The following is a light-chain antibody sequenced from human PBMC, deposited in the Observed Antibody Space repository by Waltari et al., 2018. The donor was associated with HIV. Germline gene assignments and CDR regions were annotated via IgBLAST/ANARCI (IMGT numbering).Light chain of an antibody. J-gene: IGKJ5*01. V-gene: IGKV1D-13*01. CDR3: QKYKNFPST. CDR2: AVS. Sequence: AIHLTQSPSSLSASLGERVTLTCRASQAISTSLAWYQQRPGRPPKLLISAVSSLYRGVPARCSGSGFDTHFTRTINGLRAEDFATYHCQKYKNFPSTVGRGTRREIK. CDR1: QAISTS.